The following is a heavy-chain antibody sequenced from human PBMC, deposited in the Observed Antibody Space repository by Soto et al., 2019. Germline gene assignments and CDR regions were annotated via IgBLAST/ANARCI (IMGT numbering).Heavy chain of an antibody. CDR2: IYPGDFDT. D-gene: IGHD1-26*01. Sequence: PGESLKISCKGSGYSFSSHWIGWVRQLPGKGLEWMGIIYPGDFDTRYSPSFQGQVTISVDKSISTAYLQWTSLKTSDTAMYFCARSGVGPINPASGTDYWGQGTLVTVSS. CDR3: ARSGVGPINPASGTDY. CDR1: GYSFSSHW. V-gene: IGHV5-51*01. J-gene: IGHJ4*02.